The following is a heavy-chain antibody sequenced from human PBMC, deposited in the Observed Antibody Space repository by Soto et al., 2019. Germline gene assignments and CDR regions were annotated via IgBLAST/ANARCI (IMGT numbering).Heavy chain of an antibody. Sequence: SGTRSLTCAVYGGSFSGYYWSWIRPPPGKGLEWIGEINHSGSTNYNPSLKSRVTISVDLSKNQFSLRLSSVTTADTALYYCARTTAVPNTLRSRYFFDYWGQGTLVTVSS. CDR1: GGSFSGYY. J-gene: IGHJ4*02. CDR2: INHSGST. D-gene: IGHD4-17*01. CDR3: ARTTAVPNTLRSRYFFDY. V-gene: IGHV4-34*01.